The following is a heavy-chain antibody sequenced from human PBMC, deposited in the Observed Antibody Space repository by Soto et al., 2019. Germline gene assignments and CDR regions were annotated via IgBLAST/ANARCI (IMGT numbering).Heavy chain of an antibody. J-gene: IGHJ3*02. Sequence: GGSLRLSCAASGFTFSDYYMSWIRQAPGKGLEWVSYISSSGSTIYYADSVKGRLTISRDNAKNSLYLQMNSLRAEDTAVYYCARGQLGYCSGGSCYFRAFDIWGQGTMVTVSS. D-gene: IGHD2-15*01. CDR3: ARGQLGYCSGGSCYFRAFDI. CDR2: ISSSGSTI. V-gene: IGHV3-11*01. CDR1: GFTFSDYY.